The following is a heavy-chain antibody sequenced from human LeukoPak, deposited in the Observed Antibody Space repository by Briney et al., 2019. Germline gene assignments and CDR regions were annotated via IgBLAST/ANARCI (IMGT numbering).Heavy chain of an antibody. CDR2: IYYSGST. D-gene: IGHD3-10*01. V-gene: IGHV4-59*08. Sequence: PSETLSLTCTVSGGSISSYCWSWIRQPPGKGLEWIGYIYYSGSTNYNPSLKSRVTISVDTSKNQFSLKLSSVTAADTAVYCCARLTRSSAFDIWGQGTMVTVSS. J-gene: IGHJ3*02. CDR3: ARLTRSSAFDI. CDR1: GGSISSYC.